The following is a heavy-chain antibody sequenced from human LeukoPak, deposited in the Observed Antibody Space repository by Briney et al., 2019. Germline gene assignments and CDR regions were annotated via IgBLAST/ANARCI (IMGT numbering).Heavy chain of an antibody. CDR3: SRRISSGSYSDY. Sequence: SETLSLTCAVSGYSISSGYYWAWIRQSPGKGLEWIGSINYSGNTYYNPSLKSRVTMSVDTSKNQFSLKLSSVTAADTAVYYCSRRISSGSYSDYWGQGTLVTVSS. V-gene: IGHV4-38-2*01. CDR1: GYSISSGYY. CDR2: INYSGNT. D-gene: IGHD1-26*01. J-gene: IGHJ4*02.